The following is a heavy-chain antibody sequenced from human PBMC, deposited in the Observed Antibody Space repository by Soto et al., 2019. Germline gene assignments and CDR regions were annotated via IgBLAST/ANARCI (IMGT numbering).Heavy chain of an antibody. CDR3: ARGNYPPHYYYHGMDV. V-gene: IGHV1-69*13. J-gene: IGHJ6*02. CDR2: IIPIFGTA. D-gene: IGHD1-7*01. Sequence: SVKVSCKASGGSFSSYAISWVRQAPGQGLEWMGGIIPIFGTANYAQKFQGRVTITADESTSTAYMELSSLRSEDTAVYYCARGNYPPHYYYHGMDVWGQGTTVTVSS. CDR1: GGSFSSYA.